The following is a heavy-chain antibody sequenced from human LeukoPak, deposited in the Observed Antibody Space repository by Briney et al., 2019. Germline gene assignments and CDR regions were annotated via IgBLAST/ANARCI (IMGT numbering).Heavy chain of an antibody. D-gene: IGHD6-19*01. J-gene: IGHJ4*02. V-gene: IGHV1-2*02. CDR1: GYTFTGYY. Sequence: ASVKVSCKASGYTFTGYYMHWVRQAPGQGLEWMGWINPNSGGTNYAHKFQGRVTMTRDTSISTAYMELSRLRSDDTAVYYCARPGYSSGWYVDYWGQGTLVTVSS. CDR3: ARPGYSSGWYVDY. CDR2: INPNSGGT.